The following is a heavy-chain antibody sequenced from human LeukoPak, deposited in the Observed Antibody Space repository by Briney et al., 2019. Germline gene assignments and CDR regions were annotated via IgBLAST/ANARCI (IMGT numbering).Heavy chain of an antibody. CDR2: MNPNSCNT. J-gene: IGHJ4*02. CDR3: ARGRRGVGATRPDY. D-gene: IGHD1-26*01. Sequence: ASVKVSCKASGYTFTSYYINWVPQATGQGLEWMVWMNPNSCNTVYAQKFQVRVTMTRNTSISTAYMELSRLRSEDTAVYYCARGRRGVGATRPDYWGQGTLVTVSS. CDR1: GYTFTSYY. V-gene: IGHV1-8*01.